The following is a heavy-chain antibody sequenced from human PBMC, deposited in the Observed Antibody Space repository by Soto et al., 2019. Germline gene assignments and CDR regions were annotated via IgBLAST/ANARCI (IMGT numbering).Heavy chain of an antibody. CDR3: AGLYSSSWYHFDY. CDR1: GGSISSSNW. CDR2: IYHSGST. D-gene: IGHD6-13*01. V-gene: IGHV4-4*02. J-gene: IGHJ4*02. Sequence: QVQLQESGPGLVKPSGTLSLTCAVSGGSISSSNWWSWVRQPPGKGLGWIGEIYHSGSTNCNPSLKTRVTRSVDKSKSQCSLKLSSVTAADTAVYYCAGLYSSSWYHFDYWGQGTLVTVSS.